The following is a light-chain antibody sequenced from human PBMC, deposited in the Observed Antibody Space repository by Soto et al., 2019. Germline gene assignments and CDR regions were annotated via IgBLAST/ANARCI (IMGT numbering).Light chain of an antibody. J-gene: IGKJ4*01. CDR1: QGIRRD. CDR3: LQHNVYPLT. CDR2: PAS. V-gene: IGKV1-17*01. Sequence: DIQMTQSPSSLSASVGDRVTITCRASQGIRRDLGWYRQKPGKPPKRLIYPASSLQSGVPSRFTGSGSGTEFTVTISILQSEDSSTYYCLQHNVYPLTFGGGTKVEIK.